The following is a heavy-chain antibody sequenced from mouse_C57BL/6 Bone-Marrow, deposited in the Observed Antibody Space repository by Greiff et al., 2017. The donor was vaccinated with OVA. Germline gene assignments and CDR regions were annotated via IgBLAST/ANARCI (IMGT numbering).Heavy chain of an antibody. CDR3: ARNSPYYYGSYYFDY. CDR2: IWTGGGT. CDR1: GFSLTSYA. D-gene: IGHD1-1*01. Sequence: VHLVESGPGLVAPSQSLSITCTVSGFSLTSYAISWVRQPPGKGLEWLGVIWTGGGTNYNSALKSRLSISKDNSKSQVFLKMNSLQTDDTARYYCARNSPYYYGSYYFDYWGQGTTRTVSS. V-gene: IGHV2-9-1*01. J-gene: IGHJ2*01.